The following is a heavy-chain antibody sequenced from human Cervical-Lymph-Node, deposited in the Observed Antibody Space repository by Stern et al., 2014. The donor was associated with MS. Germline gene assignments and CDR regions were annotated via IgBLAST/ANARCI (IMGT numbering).Heavy chain of an antibody. CDR2: INWNSGTI. J-gene: IGHJ6*02. CDR1: GFTFEDYA. Sequence: EVQLVESGGGLLQPGGSLRISCAASGFTFEDYAMHWVRPAPGKGLEWVSGINWNSGTIGYADSVRGRFTISRDNAKNSLYLQVSSLRAEDTALYYCARDMETSYFFYGMDVWGQGTMVTVSS. V-gene: IGHV3-9*01. D-gene: IGHD3-3*01. CDR3: ARDMETSYFFYGMDV.